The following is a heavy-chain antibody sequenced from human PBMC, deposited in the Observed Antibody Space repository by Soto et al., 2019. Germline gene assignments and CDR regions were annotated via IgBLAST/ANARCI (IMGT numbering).Heavy chain of an antibody. D-gene: IGHD3-10*01. CDR3: AGANRWFTMAPNGMDV. CDR1: GYTFTGYY. CDR2: INPNSGGT. J-gene: IGHJ6*02. Sequence: ASVKVSCKASGYTFTGYYMHWVRQAPGQGLEWMGWINPNSGGTNYARKFQGWVTMTRDTSISTAYMELSRLRSDDTAVYYCAGANRWFTMAPNGMDVWGQGTTVTVSS. V-gene: IGHV1-2*04.